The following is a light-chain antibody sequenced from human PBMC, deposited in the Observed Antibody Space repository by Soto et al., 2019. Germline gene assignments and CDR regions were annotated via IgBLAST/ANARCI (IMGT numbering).Light chain of an antibody. J-gene: IGLJ2*01. V-gene: IGLV1-51*01. CDR3: GTWDSSLSAVV. CDR2: DNN. CDR1: SSNIGNNY. Sequence: QSVLTQPPSVSAAPGQTVTISCSGSSSNIGNNYVSWYRQLPGAAPQLLIYDNNKRPSVIPDRFSGSKSGTSATLGITGLQTGDEADYYCGTWDSSLSAVVFGGGTKLTVL.